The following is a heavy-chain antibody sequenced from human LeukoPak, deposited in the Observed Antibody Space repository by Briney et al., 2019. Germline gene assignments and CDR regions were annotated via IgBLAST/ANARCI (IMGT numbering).Heavy chain of an antibody. CDR3: ARHMSSGTYPMDV. Sequence: KTSETLSLTCTVSGGSISSHYWSWIRQPPGKGLEWIAYIYYSGSTNYNPSLRSRVTISVDTSKNQLSLKVSSVTAADTAVYYCARHMSSGTYPMDVWGQGTTVTVSS. D-gene: IGHD1-26*01. J-gene: IGHJ6*02. CDR2: IYYSGST. CDR1: GGSISSHY. V-gene: IGHV4-59*08.